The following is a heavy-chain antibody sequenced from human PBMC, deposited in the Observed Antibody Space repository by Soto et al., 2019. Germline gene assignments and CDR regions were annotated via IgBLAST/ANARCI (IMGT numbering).Heavy chain of an antibody. V-gene: IGHV1-18*01. D-gene: IGHD3-3*01. CDR1: GYTFTSYG. CDR3: ARDFTRSLDFWSGYYTDY. J-gene: IGHJ4*02. Sequence: QVQLVQSGAEVKKPGASVKVSCKASGYTFTSYGISWVRQAPGQGLEGMGWISAYNGNTNYAQKLQGRVTMTTDTSTSTAYMELRSLRSDDTAVYYCARDFTRSLDFWSGYYTDYWGQGTLVTVSS. CDR2: ISAYNGNT.